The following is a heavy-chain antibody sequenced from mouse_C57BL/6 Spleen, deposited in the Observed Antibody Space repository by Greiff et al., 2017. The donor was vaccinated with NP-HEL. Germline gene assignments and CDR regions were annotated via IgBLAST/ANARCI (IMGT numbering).Heavy chain of an antibody. CDR2: INPNNGGT. CDR3: ARYDSPDY. CDR1: GYTFTDYY. Sequence: VQLQQSGPELVKPGASVKISCKASGYTFTDYYMNWVKQSHGKSLEWIGDINPNNGGTSYNQKFKGKATLTVDKSSSTAYMELRSLTSEYSAVYYCARYDSPDYWGQGTTLTVSS. D-gene: IGHD2-12*01. V-gene: IGHV1-26*01. J-gene: IGHJ2*01.